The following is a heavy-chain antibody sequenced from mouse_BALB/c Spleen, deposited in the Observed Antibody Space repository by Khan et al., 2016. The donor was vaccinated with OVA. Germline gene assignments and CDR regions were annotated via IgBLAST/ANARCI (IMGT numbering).Heavy chain of an antibody. CDR1: GFTFSSYG. CDR2: ISSGGHYT. Sequence: EVELVESGGDLVKPGGSLKVSCAASGFTFSSYGMSWVRQTPDKRLEWVATISSGGHYTYFPDSVKGRFTISRDNAKNTLYLQMTSLRSEDTAMYYCARAYYGNDYYAMDYWGQGTSVTVSS. V-gene: IGHV5-6*01. J-gene: IGHJ4*01. CDR3: ARAYYGNDYYAMDY. D-gene: IGHD2-10*01.